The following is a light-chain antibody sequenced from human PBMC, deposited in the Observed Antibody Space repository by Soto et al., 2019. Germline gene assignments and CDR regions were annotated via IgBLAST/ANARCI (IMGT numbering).Light chain of an antibody. Sequence: QSALTQPASVSGSPGQSITISCTGTSSDVGGYNYVSWYQQHPDKAAKLMIYDVSNRPSGVSDRFSGSKSGNTASLTISGLQAEDAADYYCSSYTSSSTPVVFGGGTKLTVL. CDR2: DVS. CDR3: SSYTSSSTPVV. CDR1: SSDVGGYNY. V-gene: IGLV2-14*01. J-gene: IGLJ2*01.